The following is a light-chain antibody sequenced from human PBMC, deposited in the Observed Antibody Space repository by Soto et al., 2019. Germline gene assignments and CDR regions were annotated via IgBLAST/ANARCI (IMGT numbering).Light chain of an antibody. V-gene: IGKV3-20*01. CDR1: QSVSSSY. J-gene: IGKJ1*01. CDR2: GAS. CDR3: QQYSSSPWT. Sequence: EIVLTQSPGTLSLSPGERATLSCRASQSVSSSYLAWFQQKPGQAPRLLIYGASSRATGIPDRFSGSGSGTDFTLTISRLEPEDFAGYYCQQYSSSPWTVVQGTKVEIK.